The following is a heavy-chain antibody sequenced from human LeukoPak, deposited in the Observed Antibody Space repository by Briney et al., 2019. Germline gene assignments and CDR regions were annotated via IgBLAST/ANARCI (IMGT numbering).Heavy chain of an antibody. D-gene: IGHD6-13*01. CDR2: ISYDGSNK. J-gene: IGHJ4*02. Sequence: GGSLRLSCAASGFTFSSYGMHWVRQAPGEGLEWVAVISYDGSNKYYADSVKGRFTISRDNSKNTLYLQMNSLRAEDTAVYYCAKEDSSSWLDYWGQGTLVTVSS. CDR1: GFTFSSYG. CDR3: AKEDSSSWLDY. V-gene: IGHV3-30*18.